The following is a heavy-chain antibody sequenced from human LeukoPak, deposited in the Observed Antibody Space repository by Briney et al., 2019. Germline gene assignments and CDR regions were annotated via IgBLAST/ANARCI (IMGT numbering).Heavy chain of an antibody. CDR3: ARGQNYDILTGYYSYYFDY. D-gene: IGHD3-9*01. V-gene: IGHV4-59*01. J-gene: IGHJ4*02. CDR2: IYYSGST. CDR1: GGSISSYY. Sequence: PSETLPLTCTVSGGSISSYYWSWIRQPPGKGLEWIGYIYYSGSTNYNPSLKSRVTISVDTSKNQFSLKLSSVTAADTAVYYCARGQNYDILTGYYSYYFDYWGQGTLVTVSS.